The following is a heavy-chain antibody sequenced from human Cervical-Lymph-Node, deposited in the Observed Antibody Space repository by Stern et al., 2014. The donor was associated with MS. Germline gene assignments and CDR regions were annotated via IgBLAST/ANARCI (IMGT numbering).Heavy chain of an antibody. CDR3: AKERRGYYAEA. D-gene: IGHD1-26*01. CDR2: ITYDGRYQ. Sequence: QVQLVQSGGGVVQPGRSLRLSCEASGFPFSHYAMHWVRQAPGKGLEWVALITYDGRYQYYTDSVKGRFTISRDSSKNTLYLQMNSLRVEDTAVYFCAKERRGYYAEAWGQGTLVTVSS. CDR1: GFPFSHYA. J-gene: IGHJ5*02. V-gene: IGHV3-30-3*02.